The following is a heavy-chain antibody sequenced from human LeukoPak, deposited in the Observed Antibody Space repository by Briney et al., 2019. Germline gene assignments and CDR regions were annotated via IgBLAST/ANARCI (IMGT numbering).Heavy chain of an antibody. Sequence: GGSLRPSCAASGFTFSSYWMSWVRQAPGKGLEWVANIKQDGSEKYYVDSVRGRFTISRDNAKNSLYLQMNSLRAEGTAVYYCARHSTWAPFDYWGQGTLVTVSS. D-gene: IGHD1-26*01. CDR2: IKQDGSEK. CDR3: ARHSTWAPFDY. CDR1: GFTFSSYW. V-gene: IGHV3-7*01. J-gene: IGHJ4*02.